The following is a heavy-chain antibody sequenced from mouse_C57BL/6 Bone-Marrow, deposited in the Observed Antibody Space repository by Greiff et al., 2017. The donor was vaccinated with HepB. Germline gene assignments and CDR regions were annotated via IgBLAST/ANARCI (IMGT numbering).Heavy chain of an antibody. D-gene: IGHD2-4*01. CDR2: IHPNSGST. Sequence: QVQLQQPGAELVKPGASVKLSCKASGYTFTSYWMHWVTQRPGQGLEWIGMIHPNSGSTNYNEKFKSKVTLTVDKSSSTAYMQLSSLTSEDPAVYYCARSPYYDYAGFAYWGQGTLVTVSA. J-gene: IGHJ3*01. CDR1: GYTFTSYW. V-gene: IGHV1-64*01. CDR3: ARSPYYDYAGFAY.